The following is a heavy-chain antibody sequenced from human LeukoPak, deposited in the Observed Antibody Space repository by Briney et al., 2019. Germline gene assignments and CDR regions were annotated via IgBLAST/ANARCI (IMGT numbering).Heavy chain of an antibody. D-gene: IGHD5-18*01. CDR1: GFTFSSDS. Sequence: GGSLRLSCAASGFTFSSDSMNWVRQAPGKGLEWVSSISSSSSYIYYADSVKGRFTISRDNAKNSLYLQMNSLRAEDTAVYYCARRMWIQPPPAYGMDVWGQGTTVTVSS. CDR2: ISSSSSYI. J-gene: IGHJ6*02. CDR3: ARRMWIQPPPAYGMDV. V-gene: IGHV3-21*01.